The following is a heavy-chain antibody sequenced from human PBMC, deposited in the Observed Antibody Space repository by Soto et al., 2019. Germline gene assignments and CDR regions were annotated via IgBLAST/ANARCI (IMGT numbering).Heavy chain of an antibody. CDR2: ISYDGSNK. D-gene: IGHD5-12*01. J-gene: IGHJ4*02. V-gene: IGHV3-30-3*01. CDR1: GFTFSSYA. CDR3: ARDRLTRYSGYEATRPVTGSGWEKSGILDY. Sequence: QVQLVESGGGVVQPGRSLRLSCAASGFTFSSYAMHWVRQAPGKGLEWVAVISYDGSNKYYADSVKGRFTISRDNSKNTLYLQMNSLRAKDTAVYYCARDRLTRYSGYEATRPVTGSGWEKSGILDYWGQETLVTFSS.